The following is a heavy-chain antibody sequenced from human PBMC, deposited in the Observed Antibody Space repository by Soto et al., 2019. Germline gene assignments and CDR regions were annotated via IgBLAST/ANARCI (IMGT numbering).Heavy chain of an antibody. Sequence: GGSLRLSCAASGFTFSSYAMSWVRQAPGKGLEWVGVVRSKAYGGTTDYAASVKGRFDISRDDSKSVAYLQMNSVTTEDTAVYFCARYTYTSRYSYYGMDVWGQGTTVTVSS. CDR1: GFTFSSYA. CDR3: ARYTYTSRYSYYGMDV. CDR2: VRSKAYGGTT. D-gene: IGHD6-13*01. V-gene: IGHV3-49*04. J-gene: IGHJ6*02.